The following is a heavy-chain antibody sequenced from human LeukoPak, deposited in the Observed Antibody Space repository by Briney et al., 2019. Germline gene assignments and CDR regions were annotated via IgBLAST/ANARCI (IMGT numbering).Heavy chain of an antibody. CDR3: ARDMTDWWFDP. J-gene: IGHJ5*02. CDR1: GGSISSGGYY. CDR2: IYYSGSA. V-gene: IGHV4-31*03. D-gene: IGHD3-9*01. Sequence: SETLSLTCTVSGGSISSGGYYWSWIRQHPGKGLEWIGYIYYSGSAHYNPSLKSRVTISVDTSKNQFSLKLSSVTAADTAVYYCARDMTDWWFDPWGQGTLVTVSS.